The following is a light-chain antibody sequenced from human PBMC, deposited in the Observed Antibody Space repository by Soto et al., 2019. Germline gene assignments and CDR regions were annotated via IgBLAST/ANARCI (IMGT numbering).Light chain of an antibody. CDR3: QTWGTGIRV. CDR1: SGHSNYA. Sequence: QPVLTQSPSASASLGASVKLTCTLTSGHSNYAIAWHQQQPEKGPWYLLKLNREGSHSKGDGIPDRFSGSSSGAERYLTISSLQSEDEADYYCQTWGTGIRVFGGGTKLTVL. CDR2: LNREGSH. V-gene: IGLV4-69*01. J-gene: IGLJ2*01.